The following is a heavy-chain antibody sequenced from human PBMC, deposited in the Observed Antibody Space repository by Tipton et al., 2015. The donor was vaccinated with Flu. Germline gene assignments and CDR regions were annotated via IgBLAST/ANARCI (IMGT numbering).Heavy chain of an antibody. J-gene: IGHJ5*02. CDR2: IYHSGSS. V-gene: IGHV4-31*03. D-gene: IGHD3-10*01. CDR3: ARDRGFSNWFDP. Sequence: TLSLTCSVSGGSIRTSGYYWSWIRQLPGKGLEWIGDIYHSGSSDYNPSLRSRVTLPLDTSKNQFSLRLTSVTAADTAVYYCARDRGFSNWFDPWGQGTLVTVSS. CDR1: GGSIRTSGYY.